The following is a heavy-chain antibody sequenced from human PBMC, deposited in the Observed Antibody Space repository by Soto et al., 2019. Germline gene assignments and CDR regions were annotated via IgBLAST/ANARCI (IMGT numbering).Heavy chain of an antibody. CDR2: IYYSGST. J-gene: IGHJ5*02. V-gene: IGHV4-59*01. CDR1: GGSISSYY. D-gene: IGHD4-4*01. CDR3: ARAFFSNPSNWFDP. Sequence: PSETLSLTCTVSGGSISSYYWSWIRQPPGKGLEWIGYIYYSGSTNYNPSLKSRVTISVDTSKNQFSLELSSVTAADTAVYYCARAFFSNPSNWFDPWGQGTLVTVSS.